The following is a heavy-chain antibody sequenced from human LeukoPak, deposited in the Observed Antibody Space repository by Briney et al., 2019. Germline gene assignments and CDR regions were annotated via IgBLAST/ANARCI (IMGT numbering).Heavy chain of an antibody. V-gene: IGHV1-69*02. CDR3: ARAPLPHDPRLMWGSMDFDY. CDR1: GGTFTSYT. J-gene: IGHJ4*02. CDR2: IIPILGIA. D-gene: IGHD3-16*01. Sequence: SVKVSCKASGGTFTSYTISWVRQAPGQGLEWMGRIIPILGIANYAQKFQGRVTITADKSTSTAYMELSSLRSEDTAVYYCARAPLPHDPRLMWGSMDFDYWGQGTLVTVSS.